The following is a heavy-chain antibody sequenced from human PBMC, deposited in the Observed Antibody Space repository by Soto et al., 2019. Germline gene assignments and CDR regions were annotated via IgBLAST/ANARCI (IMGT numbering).Heavy chain of an antibody. CDR2: INHSGST. Sequence: SETLSLTCAVYGGSFSGYYWSWIRQPQGKGLEWIGEINHSGSTNYNPSLKSRVTISVDTSKNQFSLKLSSVTAADTAVYYCARGFVGVRRYFDYWGQGTLVTVSS. CDR3: ARGFVGVRRYFDY. D-gene: IGHD3-10*01. CDR1: GGSFSGYY. J-gene: IGHJ4*02. V-gene: IGHV4-34*01.